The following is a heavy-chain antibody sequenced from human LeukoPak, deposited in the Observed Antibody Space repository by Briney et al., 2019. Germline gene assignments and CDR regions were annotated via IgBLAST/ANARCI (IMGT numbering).Heavy chain of an antibody. CDR2: ISSSSSYI. Sequence: PGGSLRLSCAASGFTFSSYSMNWVRQAPGKGLECVSSISSSSSYIYYADSVKGRFTISRDNAKNSLYLQMNSLRAEDTAVYYCAREPLAAAKIREKRYYFDYWGQGTLVTVSS. CDR1: GFTFSSYS. J-gene: IGHJ4*02. CDR3: AREPLAAAKIREKRYYFDY. D-gene: IGHD6-13*01. V-gene: IGHV3-21*01.